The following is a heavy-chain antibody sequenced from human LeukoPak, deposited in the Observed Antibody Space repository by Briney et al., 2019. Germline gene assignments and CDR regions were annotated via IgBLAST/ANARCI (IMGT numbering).Heavy chain of an antibody. J-gene: IGHJ5*02. CDR1: GFTFSNYW. V-gene: IGHV3-74*01. CDR2: IDVDGTSI. CDR3: ARDRPHNWFDP. Sequence: GGSLRLSCAASGFTFSNYWMHWVRHAPGKGLVWVSRIDVDGTSITYADSVKGRFTTSRDNTKKMFYLQMTSLRVEDTGVYYCARDRPHNWFDPWGQGTLVTVSS.